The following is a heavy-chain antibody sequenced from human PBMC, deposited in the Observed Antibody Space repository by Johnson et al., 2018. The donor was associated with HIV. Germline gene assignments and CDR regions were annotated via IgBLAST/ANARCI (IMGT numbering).Heavy chain of an antibody. CDR3: ARPGVVVTPPDAFDM. Sequence: CAASGFTFSSYAMHWVRQAPGKGLEWVAVISYDGSNKYYADSVKGRFTISRDNSRNTLYLQMNRLSADDTAVYYCARPGVVVTPPDAFDMWGQGTMVTVSS. CDR1: GFTFSSYA. CDR2: ISYDGSNK. D-gene: IGHD3-22*01. J-gene: IGHJ3*02. V-gene: IGHV3-30*14.